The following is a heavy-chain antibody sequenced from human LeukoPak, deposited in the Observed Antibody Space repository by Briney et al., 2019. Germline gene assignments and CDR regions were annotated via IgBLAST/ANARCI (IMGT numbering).Heavy chain of an antibody. CDR1: GYTLTELS. Sequence: ASVKVSCKVSGYTLTELSMHWVRQAPGKGLEWMGGFDPEDGETIYAQKFQGRVTMTEDTSTDTAYMELSSLRSEDTAVYYCATYPLAVAAYYFDYWGQGTLVTVSS. CDR3: ATYPLAVAAYYFDY. D-gene: IGHD6-19*01. V-gene: IGHV1-24*01. J-gene: IGHJ4*02. CDR2: FDPEDGET.